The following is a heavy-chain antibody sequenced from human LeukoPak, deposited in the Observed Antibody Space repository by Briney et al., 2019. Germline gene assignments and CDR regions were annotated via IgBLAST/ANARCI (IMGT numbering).Heavy chain of an antibody. CDR3: ARGADGSYDFWSGYYKGPFDY. D-gene: IGHD3-3*01. J-gene: IGHJ4*02. V-gene: IGHV4-59*01. Sequence: MASETLSLTCTVSGGSISSYYWSWIRQPPGKGLEWIGYIYYSGSTNYNPSLKSRVTISVDTSKNQFSLKLSSVTAADTAVYYCARGADGSYDFWSGYYKGPFDYWGQGTLVTVSS. CDR1: GGSISSYY. CDR2: IYYSGST.